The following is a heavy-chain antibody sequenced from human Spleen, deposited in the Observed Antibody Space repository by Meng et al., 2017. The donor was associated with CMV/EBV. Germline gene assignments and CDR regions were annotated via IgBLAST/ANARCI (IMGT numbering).Heavy chain of an antibody. Sequence: CKASGYTFSGYNSHGVRQATGQGLEWIGVINPDSGNTDYEQKFQSRVIMTRDASTRTFYMDLSSLTSEDSAIYYCARRGLPGPGLDYWGQGTLVTVSS. CDR1: GYTFSGYN. J-gene: IGHJ4*02. V-gene: IGHV1-46*01. CDR3: ARRGLPGPGLDY. CDR2: INPDSGNT. D-gene: IGHD3/OR15-3a*01.